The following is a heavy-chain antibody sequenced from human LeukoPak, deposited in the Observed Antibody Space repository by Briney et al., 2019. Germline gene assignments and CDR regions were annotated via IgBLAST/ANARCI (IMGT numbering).Heavy chain of an antibody. CDR1: GFTFSNYN. J-gene: IGHJ6*02. V-gene: IGHV3-21*05. D-gene: IGHD1-26*01. Sequence: PGGSLRLSCAASGFTFSNYNMNWVRQAPGKGLEWVSYISSSSSFIYYADSVKGRFTISRDNAKNTLYLQMNSLRAEDTAVYYCARDLHLGSKYYYYYGMDVWGQGTTVTVSS. CDR3: ARDLHLGSKYYYYYGMDV. CDR2: ISSSSSFI.